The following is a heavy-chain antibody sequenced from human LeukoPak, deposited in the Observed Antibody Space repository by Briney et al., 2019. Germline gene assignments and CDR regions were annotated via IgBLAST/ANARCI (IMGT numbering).Heavy chain of an antibody. Sequence: SETLSLTCTVSGASISGSGFYWGWIRQPPGKGLEWIGNIYYSGSAYYNASLESRVTITIDTSKNQFSLKLSSVTAADTAVYYCARVFLAGNSYGGDHYYYYYMDVWGKGTTVTVSS. CDR2: IYYSGSA. CDR3: ARVFLAGNSYGGDHYYYYYMDV. CDR1: GASISGSGFY. J-gene: IGHJ6*03. D-gene: IGHD5-18*01. V-gene: IGHV4-39*07.